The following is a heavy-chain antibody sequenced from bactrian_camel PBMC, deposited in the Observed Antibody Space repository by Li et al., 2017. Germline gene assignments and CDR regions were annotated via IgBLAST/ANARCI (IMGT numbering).Heavy chain of an antibody. D-gene: IGHD2*01. V-gene: IGHV3S53*01. CDR2: MNDDGHRA. CDR1: GDTSSVHR. J-gene: IGHJ4*01. CDR3: AAGDRWSLRLVSQDYTY. Sequence: HVQLVESGGGSVQAGESLRLSCVPSGDTSSVHRMGWFRQAPGKQREGVATMNDDGHRAVYGSSVRGRFTVSQGDNANTLYLQMTDLKPEDSAVYHCAAGDRWSLRLVSQDYTYWGQGTQVTVS.